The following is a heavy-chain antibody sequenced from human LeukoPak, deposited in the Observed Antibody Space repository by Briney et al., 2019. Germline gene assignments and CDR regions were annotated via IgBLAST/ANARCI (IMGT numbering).Heavy chain of an antibody. J-gene: IGHJ4*02. D-gene: IGHD2-2*01. Sequence: ASVKVSCKASGYSLTGYYMHWVRQAPGQGLEWMGWINPYSGGTNYAQKFQGRVTMTRDTSISTAYMELSRLRADDTAVYYCVRDRTKYCSSSSCPLDYWGQGGMVTVSS. CDR2: INPYSGGT. CDR1: GYSLTGYY. CDR3: VRDRTKYCSSSSCPLDY. V-gene: IGHV1-2*02.